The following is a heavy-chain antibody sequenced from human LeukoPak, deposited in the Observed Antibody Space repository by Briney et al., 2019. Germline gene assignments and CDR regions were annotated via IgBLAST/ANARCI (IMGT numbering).Heavy chain of an antibody. J-gene: IGHJ5*02. CDR1: GGSFSGYY. V-gene: IGHV4-34*01. D-gene: IGHD3-10*01. CDR3: ARGHGSGSYYNLNWFDP. Sequence: PSETLSLTCAVYGGSFSGYYWSWIRQPPGKGLEWIGEINHSGSTNYNPSLKSRVTISVDTSKNQFSLKLSSVTAADTAVYYCARGHGSGSYYNLNWFDPWGQGTLVTVSS. CDR2: INHSGST.